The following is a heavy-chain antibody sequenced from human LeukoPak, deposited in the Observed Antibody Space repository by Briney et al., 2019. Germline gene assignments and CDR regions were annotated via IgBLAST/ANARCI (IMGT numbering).Heavy chain of an antibody. CDR3: ARDRESNAY. J-gene: IGHJ4*02. CDR2: ISAHNGKT. V-gene: IGHV1-18*01. CDR1: GFTFSNYG. Sequence: AASVKVSCKTSGFTFSNYGISWVRQAPGQGLEWMGWISAHNGKTLYAQKFQGRVIMTTDTSSSTAYMELRSLQSDDTAVYYCARDRESNAYWGQGTLLTVSS. D-gene: IGHD1-26*01.